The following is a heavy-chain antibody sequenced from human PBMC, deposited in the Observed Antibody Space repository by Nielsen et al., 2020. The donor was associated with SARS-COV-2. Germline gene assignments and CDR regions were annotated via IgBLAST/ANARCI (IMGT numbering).Heavy chain of an antibody. V-gene: IGHV3-11*03. CDR2: MSSTKNYI. CDR3: VFAVGRGDAFDI. Sequence: GESLKISCAASGFSFSDYYMSWIRQAPGKGLEWVSYMSSTKNYIDYADSVKGRFAISRDNAKSSVYLQMNSLRAEDTAVYYCVFAVGRGDAFDIWGQGTMVTVSS. CDR1: GFSFSDYY. J-gene: IGHJ3*02. D-gene: IGHD6-19*01.